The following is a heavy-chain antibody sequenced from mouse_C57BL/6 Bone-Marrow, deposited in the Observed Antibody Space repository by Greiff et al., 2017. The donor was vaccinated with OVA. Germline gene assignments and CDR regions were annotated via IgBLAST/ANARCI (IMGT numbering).Heavy chain of an antibody. CDR3: ARDRGTYYDYDDY. D-gene: IGHD2-4*01. Sequence: EVKLVESGPGLVKPSQSLSLTCSVTGYSITSCYYWNWIRQFPGNKLEWMGYISYDGSTNYNPYLKNRISITRDTSKSQFFLKLNCVTTEDTATYYCARDRGTYYDYDDYWGQGTTLTVSS. CDR1: GYSITSCYY. J-gene: IGHJ2*01. V-gene: IGHV3-6*01. CDR2: ISYDGST.